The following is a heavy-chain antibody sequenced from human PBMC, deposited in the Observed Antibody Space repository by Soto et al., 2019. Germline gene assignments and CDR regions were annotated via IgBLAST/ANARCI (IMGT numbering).Heavy chain of an antibody. CDR2: IYYSGST. CDR3: ARHSTKTRYCSSTSCHGPSFDY. Sequence: QLQLQESGPGLVKPSETLSLTCTVSGGSISSSSYYWGWIRQPPGKGLEWIGSIYYSGSTYYNPSLKSRVTISVDTSKNQFSLKLSSVTAADTAVYYCARHSTKTRYCSSTSCHGPSFDYWVQGTLVTVSS. CDR1: GGSISSSSYY. D-gene: IGHD2-2*01. J-gene: IGHJ4*02. V-gene: IGHV4-39*01.